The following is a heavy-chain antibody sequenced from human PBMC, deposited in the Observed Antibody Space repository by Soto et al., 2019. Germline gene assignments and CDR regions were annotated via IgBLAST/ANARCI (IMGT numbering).Heavy chain of an antibody. D-gene: IGHD3-3*01. CDR3: ARIKPLRFLEWLPLGMDV. CDR2: INAGNGNT. V-gene: IGHV1-3*01. Sequence: ASVKVSCMAYGYTFTSYAMHGVRQAPGQRLEWMGWINAGNGNTKYSQKFQGRVTITRDTSASTAYMELSSLRSEDTAVYYCARIKPLRFLEWLPLGMDVWGQGTTVTVSS. CDR1: GYTFTSYA. J-gene: IGHJ6*02.